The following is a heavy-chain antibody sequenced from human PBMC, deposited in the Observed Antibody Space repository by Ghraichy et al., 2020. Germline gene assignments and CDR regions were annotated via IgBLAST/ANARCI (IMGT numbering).Heavy chain of an antibody. V-gene: IGHV4-4*07. CDR3: ARDHYGSGRDGQYYYYGMDV. CDR1: GGSISSYY. Sequence: SETLSLTCTVSGGSISSYYWSWIRQPAGKGLEWIGRIYTSGSTNYNPSLKSRVTMSVDTSKNQFSLKLSSVTAADTAVYYCARDHYGSGRDGQYYYYGMDVWGQGTTVTVSS. D-gene: IGHD3-10*01. CDR2: IYTSGST. J-gene: IGHJ6*02.